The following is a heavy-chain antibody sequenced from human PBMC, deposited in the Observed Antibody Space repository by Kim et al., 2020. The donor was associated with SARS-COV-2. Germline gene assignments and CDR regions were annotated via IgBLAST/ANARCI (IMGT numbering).Heavy chain of an antibody. J-gene: IGHJ6*02. CDR3: ARDRLLVDTAMEYYYYYYGMDV. V-gene: IGHV3-48*02. D-gene: IGHD5-18*01. Sequence: GGSLRLSCAASGFTFSSYSMNWVRQAPGKGLEWVSYISSSSSTIYYADSVKVRFTISRDNAKNSLYLQMNSLRDEDTAVYYCARDRLLVDTAMEYYYYYYGMDVWGQGTTVTVSS. CDR1: GFTFSSYS. CDR2: ISSSSSTI.